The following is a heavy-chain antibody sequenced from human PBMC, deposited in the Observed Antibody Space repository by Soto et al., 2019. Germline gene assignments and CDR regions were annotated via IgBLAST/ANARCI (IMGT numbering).Heavy chain of an antibody. D-gene: IGHD5-18*01. Sequence: GGSLRLSCAASGFTFSSYAMHWVRQAPGKGLEWVAVISYDGSNKYYADSVKGRFTISRDNSKNTLYLQMNSLRAEDTAVYYCARDFSDGYSSGGMDVWGQGTTVTVSS. J-gene: IGHJ6*02. CDR1: GFTFSSYA. V-gene: IGHV3-30-3*01. CDR3: ARDFSDGYSSGGMDV. CDR2: ISYDGSNK.